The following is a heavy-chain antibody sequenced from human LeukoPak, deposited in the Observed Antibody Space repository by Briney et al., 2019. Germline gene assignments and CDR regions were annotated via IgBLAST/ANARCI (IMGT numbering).Heavy chain of an antibody. V-gene: IGHV3-23*01. CDR2: ITGSGSDT. D-gene: IGHD2-15*01. Sequence: GGSLRLSCEASGFTFSGYAMNWVRQVPGKGLEWVSSITGSGSDTYFVDSVKGRFTISRDNSKNTLYLQLNSLRAEDTAVYYCAKGTEGYCSGTICYPFDYWGRGTLVTVSS. CDR3: AKGTEGYCSGTICYPFDY. J-gene: IGHJ4*02. CDR1: GFTFSGYA.